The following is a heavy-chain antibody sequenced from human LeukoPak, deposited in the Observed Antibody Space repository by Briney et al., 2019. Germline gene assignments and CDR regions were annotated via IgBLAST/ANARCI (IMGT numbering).Heavy chain of an antibody. Sequence: PSETLSLTCAVDGGAFSGYYWSWIRQPPGKGLEWIGEINRSGSTTYNPSLKRRVSISVDPSKKHFSLKLSSVTAADTAVYYCARGHTTVAGYYDYWGQGTLVTVSS. D-gene: IGHD6-19*01. J-gene: IGHJ4*02. CDR1: GGAFSGYY. CDR2: INRSGST. V-gene: IGHV4-34*01. CDR3: ARGHTTVAGYYDY.